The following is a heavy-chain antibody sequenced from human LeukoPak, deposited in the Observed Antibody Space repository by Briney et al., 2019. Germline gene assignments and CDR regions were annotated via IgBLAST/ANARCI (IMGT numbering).Heavy chain of an antibody. CDR1: GYTFNNYG. J-gene: IGHJ4*02. CDR2: ISAHNGYT. Sequence: ASVKVSCKASGYTFNNYGINWVRQAPGQGLEWMGWISAHNGYTKYAQKVQGRVTLTTDTSTSTAYMELKSLKSDDTAIYYCARGGSFGTYWGQGTLVTVSS. CDR3: ARGGSFGTY. V-gene: IGHV1-18*01. D-gene: IGHD3-10*01.